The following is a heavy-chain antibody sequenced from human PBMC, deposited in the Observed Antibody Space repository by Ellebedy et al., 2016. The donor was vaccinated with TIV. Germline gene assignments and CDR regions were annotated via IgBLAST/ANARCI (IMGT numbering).Heavy chain of an antibody. CDR1: GGSFSGYY. D-gene: IGHD3-10*01. V-gene: IGHV4-34*01. CDR2: INHSGST. CDR3: ARCPPYYGSGMRAFDI. Sequence: SETLSLTCAVYGGSFSGYYWSWIRQPPGKGLEWIGEINHSGSTNYNPSLKSRVTVSVDTSKNQFSLKLSSVTAADTAVYYCARCPPYYGSGMRAFDIWGQGTMVTVSS. J-gene: IGHJ3*02.